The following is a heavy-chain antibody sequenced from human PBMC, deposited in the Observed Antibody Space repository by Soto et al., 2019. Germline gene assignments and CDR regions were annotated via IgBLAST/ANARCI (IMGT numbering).Heavy chain of an antibody. CDR3: ARERPAGARLDP. V-gene: IGHV4-30-4*01. CDR2: IYYSGST. Sequence: QVQLQESGPGLVKPSQTLSLTCTVSGGSISSGDYYWSWIRQPPGKGLEWIGYIYYSGSTYYNPSLKSRVSISVDTSKTQFPQKLSSVTAADTAVYYCARERPAGARLDPWGQGTLVTASS. CDR1: GGSISSGDYY. J-gene: IGHJ5*02. D-gene: IGHD6-6*01.